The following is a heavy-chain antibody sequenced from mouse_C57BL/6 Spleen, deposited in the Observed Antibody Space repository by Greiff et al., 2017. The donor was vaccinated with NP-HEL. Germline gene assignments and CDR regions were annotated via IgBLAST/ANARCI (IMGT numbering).Heavy chain of an antibody. V-gene: IGHV1-64*01. CDR3: TRGGYYLAY. CDR1: GYTFTSYW. Sequence: QVQLQQPGAELVKPGASVKLSCKASGYTFTSYWMHWVKQRPGQGLEWIGMIHPNSGSTNYNEKFKSKATLTVDKSSSTAYMHISSLTSEDSAVYYCTRGGYYLAYWGQGTLVTVSA. D-gene: IGHD2-1*01. J-gene: IGHJ3*01. CDR2: IHPNSGST.